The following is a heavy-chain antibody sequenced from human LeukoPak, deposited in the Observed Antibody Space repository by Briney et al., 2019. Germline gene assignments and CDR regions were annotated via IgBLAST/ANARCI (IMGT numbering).Heavy chain of an antibody. CDR3: AKGSKLVVITRDHYMAV. CDR2: ISSSSSYI. Sequence: GGSLRLSCAASGFTFSSYSMNWVRQAPGKGLEWVSSISSSSSYIYYADSVKGRSTISRDNAKNSLYLQMNSLRAEDTAVYYCAKGSKLVVITRDHYMAVWGKGTTVTISS. CDR1: GFTFSSYS. J-gene: IGHJ6*03. V-gene: IGHV3-21*01. D-gene: IGHD3-22*01.